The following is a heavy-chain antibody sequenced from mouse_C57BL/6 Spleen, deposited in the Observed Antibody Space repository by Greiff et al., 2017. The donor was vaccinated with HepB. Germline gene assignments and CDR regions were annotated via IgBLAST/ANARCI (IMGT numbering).Heavy chain of an antibody. CDR1: GFSLTSYS. J-gene: IGHJ2*01. V-gene: IGHV2-9-1*01. D-gene: IGHD4-1*01. CDR3: ARLGRDDD. Sequence: VKLVESGPGLVAPSQCLSITCTVSGFSLTSYSISWVRQPPGKGLEWLGVICTGGGTNYNSAIKSRLSISKDNSKSQVFLKMNSLQTDDTASYYCARLGRDDDWGQGTTLTVAS. CDR2: ICTGGGT.